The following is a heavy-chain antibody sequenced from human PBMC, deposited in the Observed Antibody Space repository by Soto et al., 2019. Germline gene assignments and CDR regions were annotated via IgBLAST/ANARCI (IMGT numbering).Heavy chain of an antibody. CDR2: IIPILGIA. CDR3: ASEPYSSGWYGEESTLGLGG. D-gene: IGHD6-19*01. CDR1: GGTFSSYT. V-gene: IGHV1-69*02. Sequence: QVQLVQSGAEVKKPGSSVKVSCKASGGTFSSYTISWVRQAPGQGLEWMGRIIPILGIANYAQKFQGRVTITADKSTSTAYMERSSRRAEDTAVYYCASEPYSSGWYGEESTLGLGGWGQGTLVTVSS. J-gene: IGHJ4*02.